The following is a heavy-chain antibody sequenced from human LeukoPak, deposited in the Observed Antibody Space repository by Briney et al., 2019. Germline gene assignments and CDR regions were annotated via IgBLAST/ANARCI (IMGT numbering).Heavy chain of an antibody. J-gene: IGHJ4*02. CDR2: TKQDRSEK. V-gene: IGHV3-7*01. D-gene: IGHD3-3*01. CDR1: GFTFTNYW. CDR3: ARLREIPVFGVVTKSTSYFDY. Sequence: GGSLRLSCAASGFTFTNYWMSWVRQAPGKGLELVANTKQDRSEKYYVDSVKGRFTISRDNAKNSLYLQMNSLRAEDTAVYYCARLREIPVFGVVTKSTSYFDYWGQGTLVTVSS.